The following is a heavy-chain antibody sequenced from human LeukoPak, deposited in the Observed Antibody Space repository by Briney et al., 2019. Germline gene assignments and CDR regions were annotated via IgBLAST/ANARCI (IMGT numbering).Heavy chain of an antibody. J-gene: IGHJ3*02. D-gene: IGHD3-22*01. Sequence: SETLSLTCSVSGGSISRHYWSWIRQPPGKGLEWIGYISYSGGTRYNPSFQSRVTISMEMSKTHFSLKLTSVTAADTAVYYCARLLNNDNSGDPDTFDMWGPGTMVTVSS. CDR1: GGSISRHY. CDR2: ISYSGGT. V-gene: IGHV4-59*08. CDR3: ARLLNNDNSGDPDTFDM.